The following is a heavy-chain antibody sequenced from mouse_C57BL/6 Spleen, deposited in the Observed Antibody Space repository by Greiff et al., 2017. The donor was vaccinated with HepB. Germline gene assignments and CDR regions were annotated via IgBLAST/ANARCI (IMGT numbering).Heavy chain of an antibody. D-gene: IGHD2-5*01. J-gene: IGHJ4*01. CDR2: INPSTGGT. CDR1: GYSFTGYY. CDR3: ARESKGAMDY. V-gene: IGHV1-42*01. Sequence: EVQLQQSGPELVKPGASVKISCKASGYSFTGYYMNWVKQSPEKSLEWIGEINPSTGGTTYNQKFKAKATLTVDKSSSTAYMQLKSLTSEDSAVYYCARESKGAMDYWGQGTSVTVSS.